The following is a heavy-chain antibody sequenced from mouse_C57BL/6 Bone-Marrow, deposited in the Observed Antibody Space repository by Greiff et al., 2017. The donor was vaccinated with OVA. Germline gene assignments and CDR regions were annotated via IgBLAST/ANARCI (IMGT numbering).Heavy chain of an antibody. V-gene: IGHV1-53*01. J-gene: IGHJ4*01. Sequence: QVQLQQPGTELVKPGASVKLSCKASGYTFTSYWMHWVKQRPGQGLEWIGNINPSNGGTNYNEKFKSKATLTVDKSSSTAYMQLSSLTSEDYAVDYCARGGRRRRYAMDYWGQGTSVTVSS. CDR1: GYTFTSYW. CDR2: INPSNGGT. CDR3: ARGGRRRRYAMDY.